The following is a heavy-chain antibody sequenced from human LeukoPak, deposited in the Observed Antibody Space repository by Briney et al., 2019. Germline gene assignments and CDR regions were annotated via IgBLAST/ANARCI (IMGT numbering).Heavy chain of an antibody. CDR3: ARDFHVRNYDIGGYSY. CDR2: ISSSSRTI. V-gene: IGHV3-48*01. D-gene: IGHD3-22*01. J-gene: IGHJ4*02. CDR1: GFIFSSYS. Sequence: GGSLRLSCATSGFIFSSYSMNWVRQAPGKGLEWVSYISSSSRTIYYADSAKGRFAISRDNAKNSLYLQMNSLRAEDTAVYYCARDFHVRNYDIGGYSYWGQGTLVTVSS.